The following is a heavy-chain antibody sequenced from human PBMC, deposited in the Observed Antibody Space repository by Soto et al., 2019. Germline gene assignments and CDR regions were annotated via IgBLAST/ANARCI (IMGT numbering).Heavy chain of an antibody. CDR2: IIPILGIA. CDR3: ARAPSSRPEPGGYYFDY. V-gene: IGHV1-69*02. J-gene: IGHJ4*02. D-gene: IGHD6-13*01. Sequence: QVQLVQSGAEVKKPGSSVKVSCKASGGTFSSYTISWVRQAPGQGLEWMGRIIPILGIANYAQKFQGRVTITADKSTSTAYMELSSLRSEDTAVYYCARAPSSRPEPGGYYFDYWGQGTLVTVSS. CDR1: GGTFSSYT.